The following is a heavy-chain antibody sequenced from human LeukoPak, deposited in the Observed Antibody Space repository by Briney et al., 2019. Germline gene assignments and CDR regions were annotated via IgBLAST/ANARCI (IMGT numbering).Heavy chain of an antibody. Sequence: PGGSLRLSCAASGFTFSSYWMSWVRQAPGKGLEWVANIKQDGSEKYYVDSVKGRFTISRDNAKNSLYLQMNSLRAEDTAVYYCARVVGEQQQDAFDIWGQGTMVTVSS. CDR3: ARVVGEQQQDAFDI. CDR2: IKQDGSEK. V-gene: IGHV3-7*01. CDR1: GFTFSSYW. D-gene: IGHD6-13*01. J-gene: IGHJ3*02.